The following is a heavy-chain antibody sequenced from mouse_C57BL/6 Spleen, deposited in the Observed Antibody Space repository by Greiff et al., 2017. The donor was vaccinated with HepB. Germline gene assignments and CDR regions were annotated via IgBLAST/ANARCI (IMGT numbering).Heavy chain of an antibody. CDR1: GFTFSDYG. D-gene: IGHD1-1*01. V-gene: IGHV5-17*01. CDR2: ISSGSSTI. Sequence: DVQLVESGGGLVKPGGSLKLSCAASGFTFSDYGMHWVRQAPEKGLEWVAYISSGSSTIYYADTVKGRFTISRDNAKNTLFLQMTSLRSEDTAMYYCARLAPSRGGAMDYWGQGTSVTVSS. J-gene: IGHJ4*01. CDR3: ARLAPSRGGAMDY.